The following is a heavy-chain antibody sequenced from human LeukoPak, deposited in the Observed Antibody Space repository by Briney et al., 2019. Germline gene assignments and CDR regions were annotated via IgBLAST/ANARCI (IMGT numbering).Heavy chain of an antibody. D-gene: IGHD5-18*01. CDR3: ANSRGYSYGYYFDY. Sequence: ASVKVSCKASGYTFTGYYMNWVRQAPGQGLEWMGWINPNSGGTNYAQKFQGRVTMTRDTSISTAYMELSRLRSDDTAVYYCANSRGYSYGYYFDYWGQGTLVTVSS. CDR1: GYTFTGYY. CDR2: INPNSGGT. V-gene: IGHV1-2*02. J-gene: IGHJ4*02.